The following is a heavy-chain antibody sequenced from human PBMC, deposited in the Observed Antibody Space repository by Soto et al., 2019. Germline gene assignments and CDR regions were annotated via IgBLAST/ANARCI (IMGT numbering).Heavy chain of an antibody. CDR3: ARFGRRCSSTSCYRWFDP. Sequence: PSETLSLTCAVYGGSFSGYYWSWIRQPAGKGLEWIGEINHSGSTNYNPSLKSRVTISVDTSKNQFSLKLSSVTAADTAVYYCARFGRRCSSTSCYRWFDPWGQGTLVTVSS. CDR1: GGSFSGYY. J-gene: IGHJ5*02. V-gene: IGHV4-34*01. CDR2: INHSGST. D-gene: IGHD2-2*01.